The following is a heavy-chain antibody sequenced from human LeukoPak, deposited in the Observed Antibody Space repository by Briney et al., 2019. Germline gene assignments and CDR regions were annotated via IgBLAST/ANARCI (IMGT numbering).Heavy chain of an antibody. CDR2: IWYDGSNK. Sequence: PGRSLRLSCAASGFTFSSYGMHWVRQAPGKGLEWVAVIWYDGSNKYCADSVKGRFTISRDNSKNTLYLQMNSLRAEDTAVYYCAKPGDDYGDSGYFDYWGQGTLVTVSS. CDR1: GFTFSSYG. J-gene: IGHJ4*02. D-gene: IGHD4-17*01. V-gene: IGHV3-33*06. CDR3: AKPGDDYGDSGYFDY.